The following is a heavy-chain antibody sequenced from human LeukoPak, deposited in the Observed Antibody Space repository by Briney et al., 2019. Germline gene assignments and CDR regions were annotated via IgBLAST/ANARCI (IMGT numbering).Heavy chain of an antibody. V-gene: IGHV3-23*01. D-gene: IGHD1/OR15-1a*01. CDR2: ISGSGGGT. Sequence: GGSLRLSCAASGFTFSSYAMSWVRQAPEKGLEWVSTISGSGGGTYYADSVKGRFTISRDNSKNTLYLQMNSLRAEDTAVYYCAREVLNTGDYFDYWGQGTLVTVSS. J-gene: IGHJ4*02. CDR3: AREVLNTGDYFDY. CDR1: GFTFSSYA.